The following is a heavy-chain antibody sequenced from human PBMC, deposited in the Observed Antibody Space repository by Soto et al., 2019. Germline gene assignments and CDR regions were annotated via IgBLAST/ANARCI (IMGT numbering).Heavy chain of an antibody. V-gene: IGHV1-46*01. Sequence: ASVKVSCKGAGYTFSNYYMHWVRQAPGQGLEWMGIINPSGDSTSYAQEFQGRVTMTRETSTSTLYMELSSLRSEDTAVYSCARATRSGSPHFDHWGQGTLVTVSS. D-gene: IGHD5-12*01. CDR3: ARATRSGSPHFDH. CDR2: INPSGDST. J-gene: IGHJ4*02. CDR1: GYTFSNYY.